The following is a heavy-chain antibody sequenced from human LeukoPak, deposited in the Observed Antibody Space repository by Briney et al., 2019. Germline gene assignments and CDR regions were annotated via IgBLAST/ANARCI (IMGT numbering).Heavy chain of an antibody. J-gene: IGHJ4*02. CDR2: INPAGSET. CDR1: GFSFSADW. D-gene: IGHD2-15*01. Sequence: GGSLRLSCAASGFSFSADWMTWVRQTPGTGLEWVANINPAGSETYYVDPVKGRFSISRDNAKNLVYLQMNSLRAEDTAVYHCARFGYVAAVDVWGQGTPVTVSS. V-gene: IGHV3-7*01. CDR3: ARFGYVAAVDV.